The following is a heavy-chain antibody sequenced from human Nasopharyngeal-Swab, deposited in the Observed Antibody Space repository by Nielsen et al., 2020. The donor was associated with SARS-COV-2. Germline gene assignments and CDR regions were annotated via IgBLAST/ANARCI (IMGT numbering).Heavy chain of an antibody. Sequence: GESLKISCAASGFTVSSNYMSWVRQAPGKGLEWVSVIYSGGSTYYADSVKGRFTISRDNSENTLYLQMNSLRAEDTAVYYCAKVDSYGYWGDYWGQGTLVTVSS. CDR2: IYSGGST. J-gene: IGHJ4*02. D-gene: IGHD5-18*01. V-gene: IGHV3-53*01. CDR3: AKVDSYGYWGDY. CDR1: GFTVSSNY.